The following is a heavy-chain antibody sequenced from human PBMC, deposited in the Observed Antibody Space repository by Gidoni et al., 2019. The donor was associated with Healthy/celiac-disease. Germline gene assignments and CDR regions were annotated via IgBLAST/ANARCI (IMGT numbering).Heavy chain of an antibody. V-gene: IGHV4-38-2*01. J-gene: IGHJ4*02. CDR1: GYSISSGYY. Sequence: QVQLQESGPGLVKPSETLSLTCAVSGYSISSGYYWGWIRQPPGKGLEWIGSIYHSGSTYYNPSLKSRVTISVDTSKNQFSLKLSSVTAADTAVYYCARVHSGAFDYWGQGTLVTVSS. CDR2: IYHSGST. CDR3: ARVHSGAFDY.